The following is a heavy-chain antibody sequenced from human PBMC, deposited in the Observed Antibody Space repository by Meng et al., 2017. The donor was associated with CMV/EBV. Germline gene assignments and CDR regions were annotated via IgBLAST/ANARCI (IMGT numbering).Heavy chain of an antibody. CDR1: GGSISSYY. Sequence: EPLKISCTVSGGSISSYYWSWIRQPPGKGLEWIGYIYYSGSTNYNPSLKSRVTISVDTSKNQFSLKLSSVTAADTAVYYCARGGGICSGGSCYPLGYYGMDVWGQGTTVTVSS. CDR3: ARGGGICSGGSCYPLGYYGMDV. V-gene: IGHV4-59*01. J-gene: IGHJ6*02. D-gene: IGHD2-15*01. CDR2: IYYSGST.